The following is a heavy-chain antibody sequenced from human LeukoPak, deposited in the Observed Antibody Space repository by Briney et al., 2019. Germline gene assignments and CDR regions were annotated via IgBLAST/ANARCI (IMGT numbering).Heavy chain of an antibody. CDR1: GGSISSYY. J-gene: IGHJ4*02. CDR2: IYYSGST. V-gene: IGHV4-59*01. CDR3: ARAYGGNSDY. Sequence: SETLSLTXTVSGGSISSYYWSWIRQTPGKGLEWIGYIYYSGSTNYNPSLKSRVTISVDTSKNQFSLKLSSVTAADTAVYYCARAYGGNSDYWGQGTLVTVSS. D-gene: IGHD4-23*01.